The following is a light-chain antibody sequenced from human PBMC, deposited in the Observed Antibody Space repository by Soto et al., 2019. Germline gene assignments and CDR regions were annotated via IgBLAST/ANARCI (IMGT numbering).Light chain of an antibody. CDR3: SSYTTSNTRQIV. CDR2: DVS. J-gene: IGLJ1*01. Sequence: QSVLTQPASVSGSPGQSITISCTGTSSDVGGYNYVSWYQHHPGKAPKLMIYDVSNRPSGVSNRFSGSKSGNTASLTISGLQPEDVADYYCSSYTTSNTRQIVLGTGTKLTVL. CDR1: SSDVGGYNY. V-gene: IGLV2-14*03.